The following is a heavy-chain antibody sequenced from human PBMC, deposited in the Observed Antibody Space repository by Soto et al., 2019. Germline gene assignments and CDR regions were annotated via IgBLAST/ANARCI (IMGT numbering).Heavy chain of an antibody. CDR3: ARYDYNGYYLDY. CDR1: GYTFSTYY. J-gene: IGHJ4*02. CDR2: INPSGGST. Sequence: QVQLVQSGAEVKKPGASVKVSCKASGYTFSTYYMHWVRQAPGQGYEWMGIINPSGGSTTYAQKLQGRVTMTRDTSTTPVYMELSSLKSEDTAVYYCARYDYNGYYLDYWGQGTLVTVSS. V-gene: IGHV1-46*04. D-gene: IGHD4-4*01.